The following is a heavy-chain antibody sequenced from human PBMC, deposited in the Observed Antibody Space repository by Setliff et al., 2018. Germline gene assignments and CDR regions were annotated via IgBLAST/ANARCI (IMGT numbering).Heavy chain of an antibody. V-gene: IGHV4-4*08. Sequence: PSETLSLTCSVSGASISSYYWSWIRQPPGKGLEWIGYIYTSGTTKYNPSLKSRVTISIDTSKSQFSLNLSSVTAADTAVYYCARIAYGSGSYYFDYWGQETLVTVPQ. D-gene: IGHD3-10*01. CDR1: GASISSYY. CDR3: ARIAYGSGSYYFDY. CDR2: IYTSGTT. J-gene: IGHJ4*02.